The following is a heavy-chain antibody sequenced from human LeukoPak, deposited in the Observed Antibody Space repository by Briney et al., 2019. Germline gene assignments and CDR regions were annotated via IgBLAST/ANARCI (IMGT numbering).Heavy chain of an antibody. J-gene: IGHJ3*02. CDR1: GFTFSSYA. Sequence: GGSLRLSCAASGFTFSSYAMSWVRQAPGKGLEWVSAISGSGGSTYYADSVKGRFTISRDNSKNTLYLQMNSLRAGDTAVYYCAKDGGRVWLVNAFDIWGQGTMVTVSS. CDR2: ISGSGGST. CDR3: AKDGGRVWLVNAFDI. V-gene: IGHV3-23*01. D-gene: IGHD6-19*01.